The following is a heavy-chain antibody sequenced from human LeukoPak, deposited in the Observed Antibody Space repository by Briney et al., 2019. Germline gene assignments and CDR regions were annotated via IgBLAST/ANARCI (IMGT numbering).Heavy chain of an antibody. CDR2: IWYDGSNE. V-gene: IGHV3-33*01. CDR1: GFTFSDFG. D-gene: IGHD5-24*01. CDR3: ARDPEGRDGFY. Sequence: GGSLRLSCAASGFTFSDFGMHWVRQAPGKGLEWVAVIWYDGSNEYYAGSVKGRFTISRDNSKNTLYLQMNSLSAEDTAVYYCARDPEGRDGFYWGQGTLVTVSS. J-gene: IGHJ4*02.